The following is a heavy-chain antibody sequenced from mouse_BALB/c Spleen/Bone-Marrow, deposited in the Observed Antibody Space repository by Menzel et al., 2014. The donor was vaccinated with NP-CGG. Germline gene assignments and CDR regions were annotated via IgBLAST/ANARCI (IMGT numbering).Heavy chain of an antibody. Sequence: EVKLQESGPELVKPGASVKIPCKASGYTFTDYNLDWVKQSHGKSLEWIGDINPNNGGTIYNQKFKGKATLTVDKSSSTAYMEFRSLTSEDTAVYYCARFYYYGSSYWYFDVWGAGTTVAVSS. J-gene: IGHJ1*01. V-gene: IGHV1-18*01. D-gene: IGHD1-1*01. CDR3: ARFYYYGSSYWYFDV. CDR1: GYTFTDYN. CDR2: INPNNGGT.